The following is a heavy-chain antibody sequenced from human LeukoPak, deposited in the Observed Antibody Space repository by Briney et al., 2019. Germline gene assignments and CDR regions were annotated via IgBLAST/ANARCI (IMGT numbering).Heavy chain of an antibody. J-gene: IGHJ4*02. CDR3: ARGQGDGYTWDYFDY. Sequence: SETLSLTCTVSGGSISSGGYYWSWIRQPPGKGLEWIGEINHSGSTNYNPSLKSRVTISVDTSKNQFSLKLSSVTAADTAVYYCARGQGDGYTWDYFDYWGQGTLVTVSS. D-gene: IGHD5-24*01. V-gene: IGHV4-39*07. CDR2: INHSGST. CDR1: GGSISSGGYY.